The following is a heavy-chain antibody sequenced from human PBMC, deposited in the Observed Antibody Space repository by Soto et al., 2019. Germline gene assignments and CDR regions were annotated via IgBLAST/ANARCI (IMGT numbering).Heavy chain of an antibody. CDR3: AIDRPRLRSPGYYCHGMDV. J-gene: IGHJ6*02. CDR2: ISAYNGNT. CDR1: GYTFTSYG. V-gene: IGHV1-18*01. Sequence: QVQLVQSGAEVKKPGASVKVSCKASGYTFTSYGISWVRQAPGQGLEWMGWISAYNGNTNYAQKLQGRVTMTTDTTTSTGDMELRSLRSDDTDVYYCAIDRPRLRSPGYYCHGMDVWGQGTTITVSS. D-gene: IGHD4-17*01.